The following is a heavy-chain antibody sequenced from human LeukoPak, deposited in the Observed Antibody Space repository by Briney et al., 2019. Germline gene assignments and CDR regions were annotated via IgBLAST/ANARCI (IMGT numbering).Heavy chain of an antibody. CDR3: AKDLLWFGELYTGMDV. D-gene: IGHD3-10*01. J-gene: IGHJ6*04. CDR2: ISYDGSNK. Sequence: PGGSLRLSCAASGFTFSSYGMHWVRQAPGKGLEWVAVISYDGSNKYYADSVKGRFTISRDNSKNTLYLQMNSLRAEDTAVYYSAKDLLWFGELYTGMDVWGKGTTVTVSS. CDR1: GFTFSSYG. V-gene: IGHV3-30*18.